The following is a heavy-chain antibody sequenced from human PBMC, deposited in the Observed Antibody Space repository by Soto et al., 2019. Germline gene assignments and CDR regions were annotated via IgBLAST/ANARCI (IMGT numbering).Heavy chain of an antibody. V-gene: IGHV3-30-3*01. CDR2: ISYDGSNK. J-gene: IGHJ6*02. D-gene: IGHD2-15*01. CDR1: GFTFSSYA. CDR3: ARDGVRRPDGYCSGGSCYSASLGMDV. Sequence: GGSLRLSCAASGFTFSSYAMHWVRQAPGKGLEWVAVISYDGSNKYYADSVKGRFTISRDNSKNTLYLQMNSLRAEGTAVYYCARDGVRRPDGYCSGGSCYSASLGMDVWGQGTTVTVSS.